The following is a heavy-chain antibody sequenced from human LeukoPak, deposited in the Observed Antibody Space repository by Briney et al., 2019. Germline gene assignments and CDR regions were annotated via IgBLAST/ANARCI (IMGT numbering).Heavy chain of an antibody. D-gene: IGHD1-26*01. CDR1: GFTFSSYG. J-gene: IGHJ4*02. CDR3: AKDRQWELPPYYFDY. V-gene: IGHV3-30*18. CDR2: ISYDGSNK. Sequence: GGSLRLSCAASGFTFSSYGMHWVRQAPGKGLEWVAVISYDGSNKYYADSVKGRFTISRDNSKNTLYLQMNSLRAEDTAVYYCAKDRQWELPPYYFDYWGQGTLVTVSS.